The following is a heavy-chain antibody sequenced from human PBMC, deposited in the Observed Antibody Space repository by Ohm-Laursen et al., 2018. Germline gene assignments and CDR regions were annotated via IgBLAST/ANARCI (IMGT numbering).Heavy chain of an antibody. CDR1: GGSISSYY. Sequence: SDTLSLTCTVSGGSISSYYWSWIRQPPGKGLEWIGYIYYSGGTNYNPSLKSRVTISVDTSKNQFSLKLSSVTAADTAVYYCARRGSGPVDPWGQGTLVTVSS. J-gene: IGHJ5*02. CDR2: IYYSGGT. V-gene: IGHV4-59*08. D-gene: IGHD6-19*01. CDR3: ARRGSGPVDP.